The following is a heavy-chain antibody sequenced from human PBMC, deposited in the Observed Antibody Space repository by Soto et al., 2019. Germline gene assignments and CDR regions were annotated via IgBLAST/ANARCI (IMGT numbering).Heavy chain of an antibody. Sequence: SVKVSCKASGGTFSSHSINWVRQAPGQGLEWMGGIITLFGTSNYAQNFQGRVTITADQSTSTAYMELNSLTSDDTAVYYCAREVGYGDFSAALLDWGQGTLVIVSS. CDR2: IITLFGTS. CDR3: AREVGYGDFSAALLD. V-gene: IGHV1-69*13. D-gene: IGHD2-21*02. J-gene: IGHJ4*02. CDR1: GGTFSSHS.